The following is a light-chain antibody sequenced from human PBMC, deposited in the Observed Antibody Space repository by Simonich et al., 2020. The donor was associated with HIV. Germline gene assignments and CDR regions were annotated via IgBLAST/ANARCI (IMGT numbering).Light chain of an antibody. CDR1: QSPLHSDGKTS. J-gene: IGKJ4*01. Sequence: DIVMTQTPLSLSVTPGQPASISCKSSQSPLHSDGKTSFNWYLQKPGQSPQLLIYEGSNRFSGVPDRFSGSGSGTDFTLKISRVEAEDVGIYYCMQSIQLPLTFGGGTKVEIK. CDR2: EGS. CDR3: MQSIQLPLT. V-gene: IGKV2D-29*02.